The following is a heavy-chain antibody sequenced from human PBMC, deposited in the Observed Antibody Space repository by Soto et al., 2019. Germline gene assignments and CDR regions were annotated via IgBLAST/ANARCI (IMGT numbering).Heavy chain of an antibody. CDR2: IWYDGSNK. J-gene: IGHJ1*01. Sequence: QVQLVESGGGVVQPGRSLRLSCAASGFTFSSYGMHWVRQAPGKGLEWVAVIWYDGSNKYYADSVKGRFTISRDNSKNTLYLQMNSLRAEDTAVYYCAREGPGDFWSGFSSGFQHWGQGTLVTVSS. CDR3: AREGPGDFWSGFSSGFQH. D-gene: IGHD3-3*01. CDR1: GFTFSSYG. V-gene: IGHV3-33*01.